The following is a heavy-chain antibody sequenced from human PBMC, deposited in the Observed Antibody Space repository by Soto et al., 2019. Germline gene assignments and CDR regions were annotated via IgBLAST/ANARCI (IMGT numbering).Heavy chain of an antibody. CDR3: ARLNCSSTSCYYYYGMDV. V-gene: IGHV1-46*01. CDR1: GYTFTSYY. J-gene: IGHJ6*02. D-gene: IGHD2-2*01. CDR2: INPSGGST. Sequence: CKASGYTFTSYYMHWVRQAPGQGLEWMGIINPSGGSTSYAQKFQGRVTMTRDTSTSTVYMELSSLRSEDTAVYYCARLNCSSTSCYYYYGMDVWGQGTTVTVSS.